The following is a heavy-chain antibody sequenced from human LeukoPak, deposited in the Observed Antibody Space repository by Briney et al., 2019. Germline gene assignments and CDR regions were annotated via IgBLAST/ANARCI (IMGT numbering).Heavy chain of an antibody. J-gene: IGHJ4*02. CDR1: GASISSYY. CDR2: IHYSGSA. Sequence: PSETLSLTCTVSGASISSYYWDWVRQAPGKGLEWIGYIHYSGSANYNPSLKSRVTISVDTSKNQFSLKLSSVTAADTAVYYCARTRYYYNSRSYGAPYYFDYWGQGTLVTVSS. CDR3: ARTRYYYNSRSYGAPYYFDY. D-gene: IGHD3-10*01. V-gene: IGHV4-59*08.